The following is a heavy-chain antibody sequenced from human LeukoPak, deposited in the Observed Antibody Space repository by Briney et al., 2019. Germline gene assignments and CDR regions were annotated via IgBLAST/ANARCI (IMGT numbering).Heavy chain of an antibody. J-gene: IGHJ4*02. Sequence: GGSLRLSCAASGFTFSSYAMHWVRQAPGKGLEWVAVISYDGSNKYYADSVKGRFTISRDNSKNTLYLQMNSLRAEDTAVYYCARGGYTVTTPLDYWGQGTLVTVSP. D-gene: IGHD4-17*01. CDR1: GFTFSSYA. CDR3: ARGGYTVTTPLDY. V-gene: IGHV3-30-3*01. CDR2: ISYDGSNK.